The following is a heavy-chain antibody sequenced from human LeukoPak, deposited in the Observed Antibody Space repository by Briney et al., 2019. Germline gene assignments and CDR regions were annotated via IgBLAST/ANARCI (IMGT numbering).Heavy chain of an antibody. CDR2: FDPEDGET. CDR3: ATTGPVTVATTGWFDP. J-gene: IGHJ5*02. Sequence: ASVKVSCKVCGYTLTEISIHWVRQAPGKGLEWMGGFDPEDGETIYAEKFQARVSLTEDTSKDTAYMELSSLRSEDTAVYYCATTGPVTVATTGWFDPWGQGTLVTVSS. D-gene: IGHD5-12*01. CDR1: GYTLTEIS. V-gene: IGHV1-24*01.